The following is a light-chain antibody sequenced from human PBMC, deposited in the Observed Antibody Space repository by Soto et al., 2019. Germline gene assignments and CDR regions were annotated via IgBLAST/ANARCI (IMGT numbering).Light chain of an antibody. CDR1: SSDVGGYNY. V-gene: IGLV2-14*01. CDR2: EVS. Sequence: QSALTQPASVSGSPGQSITISCTGTSSDVGGYNYVSWYQQHPGKAPKLMISEVSNRPSGVPERFSGSKSGTSASLAITGLQAEDEADYYCQAYDYSLTAFVFGGGTKVTVL. J-gene: IGLJ3*02. CDR3: QAYDYSLTAFV.